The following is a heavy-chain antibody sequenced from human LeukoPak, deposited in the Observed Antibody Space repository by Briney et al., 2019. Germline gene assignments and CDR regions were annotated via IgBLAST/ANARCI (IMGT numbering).Heavy chain of an antibody. CDR1: GFTFTSSA. D-gene: IGHD1-26*01. CDR2: IFVGSGNT. V-gene: IGHV1-58*01. CDR3: ATGLEAWELLDAFDI. J-gene: IGHJ3*02. Sequence: ASVKVSCKASGFTFTSSAVQCVRQARGERLECIGCIFVGSGNTKYTQKFQERVTITRDMSTSTAYMELSSLRSEDTAVYYCATGLEAWELLDAFDIWGQGSMVTVSS.